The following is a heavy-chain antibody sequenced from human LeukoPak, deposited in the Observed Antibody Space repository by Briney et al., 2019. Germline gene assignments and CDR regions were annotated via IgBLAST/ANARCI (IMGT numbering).Heavy chain of an antibody. CDR2: IYSGDSDT. V-gene: IGHV5-51*01. J-gene: IGHJ3*02. D-gene: IGHD6-13*01. Sequence: GESLRISCKGSGYSFTSYWIGWVRQMPGKGLEWMGIIYSGDSDTRYSPSFQGQVTISADKSISTAYLQWSSLKASDTAMYYGARQRQQLARDAFDIWGQGTMVTVSS. CDR3: ARQRQQLARDAFDI. CDR1: GYSFTSYW.